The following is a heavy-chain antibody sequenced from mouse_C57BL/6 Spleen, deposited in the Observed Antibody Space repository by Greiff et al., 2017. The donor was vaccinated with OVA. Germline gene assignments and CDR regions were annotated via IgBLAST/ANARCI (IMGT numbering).Heavy chain of an antibody. J-gene: IGHJ4*01. CDR1: GYTFTSYW. CDR2: IHPNSGST. CDR3: ARGGYDYYAKDY. D-gene: IGHD3-1*01. V-gene: IGHV1-64*01. Sequence: VQLQQPGAELVKPGASVKLSCKASGYTFTSYWMHWVKQRPGQGLEWIGMIHPNSGSTNYNEKFKSKATLTVDKSSSTAYMQLSSLTSEDSAVYYCARGGYDYYAKDYWGQGTSVTVSS.